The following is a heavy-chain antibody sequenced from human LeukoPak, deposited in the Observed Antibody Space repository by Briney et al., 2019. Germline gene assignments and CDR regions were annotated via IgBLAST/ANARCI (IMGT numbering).Heavy chain of an antibody. Sequence: GASVKVSCKASGYTFTSYGISWVRQAPGQGLEWMGWISAYNGNTNYAQKLQGRVTMTTDTSTSSAYMELSRLRSDDTAVYYCASMYDKGYFDYWGQGTLVTVSS. V-gene: IGHV1-18*01. CDR1: GYTFTSYG. D-gene: IGHD3-22*01. J-gene: IGHJ4*02. CDR2: ISAYNGNT. CDR3: ASMYDKGYFDY.